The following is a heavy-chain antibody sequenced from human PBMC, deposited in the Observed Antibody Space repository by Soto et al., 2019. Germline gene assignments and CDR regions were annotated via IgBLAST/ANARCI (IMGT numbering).Heavy chain of an antibody. V-gene: IGHV3-21*01. CDR2: ISTTSTYI. CDR3: TRDYVMDV. Sequence: GGSLRLSCAASGFTLSWDAMNWVRQAPGKGLEWVSSISTTSTYIYYADSVKGRFTISRDNANNSLHLQMNSLRAEDTAVYYCTRDYVMDVWGQGTTVTVSS. D-gene: IGHD3-10*02. CDR1: GFTLSWDA. J-gene: IGHJ6*02.